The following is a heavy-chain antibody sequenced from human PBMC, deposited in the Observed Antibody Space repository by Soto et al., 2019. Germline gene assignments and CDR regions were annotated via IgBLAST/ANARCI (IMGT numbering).Heavy chain of an antibody. Sequence: QVQLQESGPGLVKPSQTLSLTCTVSGGSISSGGYYWNWIRQHPGKGLEWIGYIYYSGSTYYNPARESRVTGSVATSKNQFSLRVSSGTAADTAMYYCAGEPAIWGQGTLVTVSS. J-gene: IGHJ4*02. CDR3: AGEPAI. V-gene: IGHV4-31*03. CDR1: GGSISSGGYY. CDR2: IYYSGST.